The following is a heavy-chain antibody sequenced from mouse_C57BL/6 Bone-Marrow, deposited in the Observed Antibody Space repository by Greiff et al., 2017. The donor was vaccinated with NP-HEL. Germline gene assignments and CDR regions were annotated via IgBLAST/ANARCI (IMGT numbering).Heavy chain of an antibody. V-gene: IGHV1-4*01. D-gene: IGHD4-1*01. CDR1: GYTFTSYT. CDR3: ARRGNWADY. Sequence: VKVVESGAELARPGASVKMSCKASGYTFTSYTMHWVKQRPGQGLEWIGYINPSSGYTKYNQKFKDKATLTADKSSSTAYMQLSSLTSEDSAVYYCARRGNWADYWGQGTTLTVSS. J-gene: IGHJ2*01. CDR2: INPSSGYT.